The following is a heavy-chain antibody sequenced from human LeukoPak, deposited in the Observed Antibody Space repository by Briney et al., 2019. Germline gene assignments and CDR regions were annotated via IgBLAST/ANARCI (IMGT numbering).Heavy chain of an antibody. CDR3: ARVGRVQVYYYYMDV. CDR1: GFTFSSYS. D-gene: IGHD1-1*01. V-gene: IGHV3-21*01. CDR2: ISSSSSYI. Sequence: GGSLRLSCAATGFTFSSYSMNWVRQAPGKGLEWVSSISSSSSYIYYADSVKGRFTISRDNAKNSLYLQMNSLRAEDTAVYYCARVGRVQVYYYYMDVWGKGTTVTISS. J-gene: IGHJ6*03.